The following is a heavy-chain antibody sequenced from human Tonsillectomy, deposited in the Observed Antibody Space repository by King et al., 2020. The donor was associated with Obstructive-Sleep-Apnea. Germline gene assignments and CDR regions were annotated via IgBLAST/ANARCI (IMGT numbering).Heavy chain of an antibody. D-gene: IGHD6-19*01. J-gene: IGHJ4*02. CDR1: GGSISSYY. V-gene: IGHV4-59*01. Sequence: QVQLQESGPGLVKPSETLSLTCTVSGGSISSYYWSWIRQPPGKGLEWIGYIYYSGSTNYNPSLKSRVTISVDTSKNQFSLRLSSVTAADTAVYYCARTIAVAGMYYFDYWGQGTLVTVSS. CDR2: IYYSGST. CDR3: ARTIAVAGMYYFDY.